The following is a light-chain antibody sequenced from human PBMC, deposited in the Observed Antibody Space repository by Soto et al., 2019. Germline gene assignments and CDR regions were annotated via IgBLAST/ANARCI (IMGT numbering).Light chain of an antibody. J-gene: IGLJ1*01. CDR2: EVV. V-gene: IGLV2-8*01. Sequence: QSALTQPPSASGSPGQSVTISCTGTKNDIGVYDFVSWYQHHPGKAPRLIIYEVVQRPSGVPDRFSGSKSGNTASLTVSGLQAADGADYFCKSYAGSNTYVFGSGTKAPS. CDR3: KSYAGSNTYV. CDR1: KNDIGVYDF.